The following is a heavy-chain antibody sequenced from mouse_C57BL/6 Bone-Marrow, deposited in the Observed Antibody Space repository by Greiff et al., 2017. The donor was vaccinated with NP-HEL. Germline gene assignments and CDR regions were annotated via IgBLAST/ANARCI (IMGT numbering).Heavy chain of an antibody. Sequence: QVQLQQSGAELARPGASVKLSCKASGYTFTSYGISWVKQRTGQGLEWIGEIYPRSGNNYYNEKFKGKATLTADKSSSTAYMELRSLTSDDSAVYFCARRIYYDYDKAMDYWGQGTSVTVSS. V-gene: IGHV1-81*01. CDR1: GYTFTSYG. CDR3: ARRIYYDYDKAMDY. D-gene: IGHD2-4*01. CDR2: IYPRSGNN. J-gene: IGHJ4*01.